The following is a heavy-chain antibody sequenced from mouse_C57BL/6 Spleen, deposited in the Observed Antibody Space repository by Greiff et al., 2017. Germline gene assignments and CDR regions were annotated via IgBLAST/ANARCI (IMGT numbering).Heavy chain of an antibody. CDR1: GFTFSDYG. J-gene: IGHJ4*01. Sequence: EVQRVESGGGLVKPGGSLKLSCAASGFTFSDYGMHWVRQAPEKGLEWVAYISSGSSTIYYADTVKGRFTISRDNAKNTLFLQMTSLRSEDTAMYYCARSRITTASMDYWGQGTSVTVSS. V-gene: IGHV5-17*01. D-gene: IGHD1-1*01. CDR3: ARSRITTASMDY. CDR2: ISSGSSTI.